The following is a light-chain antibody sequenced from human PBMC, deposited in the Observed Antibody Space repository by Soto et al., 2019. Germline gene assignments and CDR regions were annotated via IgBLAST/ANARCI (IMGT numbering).Light chain of an antibody. CDR3: QQYNNWPT. CDR2: GAS. CDR1: QSISSN. V-gene: IGKV3-15*01. Sequence: EIVMTQSPATLSVSPGETATLCCRASQSISSNLAWYQQKPGQAPGLLIYGASTRATGIPARFSGSGSGTEFTLTISSLQSEDFAVYYCQQYNNWPTLGQGTRLEIK. J-gene: IGKJ5*01.